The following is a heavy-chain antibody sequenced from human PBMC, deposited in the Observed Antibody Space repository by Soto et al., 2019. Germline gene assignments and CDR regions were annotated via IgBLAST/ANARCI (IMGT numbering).Heavy chain of an antibody. CDR1: GGSISSSSYY. V-gene: IGHV4-39*01. D-gene: IGHD3-9*01. CDR3: ACPVYDILPGDYNWLDP. CDR2: IYYSGST. Sequence: SETLSLTCTVSGGSISSSSYYWGWIRQPPGKGLEWIGSIYYSGSTYYNPSLKSRVTLSVDTSKNQFSLKLSSVTAADTAVYYCACPVYDILPGDYNWLDPWGQGTLVTVSS. J-gene: IGHJ5*02.